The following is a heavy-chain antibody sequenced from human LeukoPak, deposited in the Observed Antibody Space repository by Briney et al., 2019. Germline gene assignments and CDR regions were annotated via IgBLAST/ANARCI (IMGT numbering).Heavy chain of an antibody. D-gene: IGHD5-18*01. CDR3: ARSYRAHQTFYSSHFFDY. V-gene: IGHV4-34*01. J-gene: IGHJ4*02. CDR2: IHHFGRT. CDR1: GGSFSGYY. Sequence: PSETLSLTCAVYGGSFSGYYWNWIRQPLGKGLEWIGEIHHFGRTKYNPSLKSRVTISGDTSKNQFSLKINSLTAADTAVYYCARSYRAHQTFYSSHFFDYWGQGTLVTVSS.